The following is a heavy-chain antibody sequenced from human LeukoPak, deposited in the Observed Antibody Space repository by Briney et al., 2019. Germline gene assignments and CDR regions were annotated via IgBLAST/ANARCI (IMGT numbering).Heavy chain of an antibody. J-gene: IGHJ4*02. V-gene: IGHV3-30-3*01. CDR2: ISYDGSNK. CDR1: GFTFSSYA. CDR3: ASWGMAIWSVGPNFDY. D-gene: IGHD3-16*01. Sequence: GRSLRLSCAASGFTFSSYAMHWVRQAPCKGLEWVAVISYDGSNKYYADSVKGRFTISRDNSKNTLYLQMNSLRAEDTAVYYCASWGMAIWSVGPNFDYWGQGTLVTVSS.